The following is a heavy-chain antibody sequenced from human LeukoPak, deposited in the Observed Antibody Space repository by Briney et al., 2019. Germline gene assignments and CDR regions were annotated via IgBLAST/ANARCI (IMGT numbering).Heavy chain of an antibody. CDR3: ARFYYDILTGYDYHFDS. V-gene: IGHV1-18*01. J-gene: IGHJ4*02. CDR1: GYTFTSYG. Sequence: GASVKVSCKASGYTFTSYGISWVRQAPGQGLEWMGWISAYKGNTNYAQKLQGRVTMTTDTPTSTAYMELRSLRSDGTAVYYCARFYYDILTGYDYHFDSWGQGTLVTVSS. CDR2: ISAYKGNT. D-gene: IGHD3-9*01.